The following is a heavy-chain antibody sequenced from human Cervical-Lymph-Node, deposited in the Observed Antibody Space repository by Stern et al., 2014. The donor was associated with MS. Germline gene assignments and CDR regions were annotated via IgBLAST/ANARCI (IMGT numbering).Heavy chain of an antibody. V-gene: IGHV1-69*01. CDR3: ARERSIHYPAFAP. CDR2: IVPMFAKA. Sequence: VQLVESGAEVKKPGSSVRVSCKASGGSFKSYAFNWLRQAPGQGLEWMGVIVPMFAKANYAQKFQGTVTVTADEATNTVYMELSFLTSEDTAVYYCARERSIHYPAFAPWGQGTLVTVSS. J-gene: IGHJ5*02. CDR1: GGSFKSYA. D-gene: IGHD3-10*01.